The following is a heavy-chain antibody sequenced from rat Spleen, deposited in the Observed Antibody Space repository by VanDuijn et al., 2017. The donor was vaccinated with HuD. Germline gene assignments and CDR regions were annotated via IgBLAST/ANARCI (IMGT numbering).Heavy chain of an antibody. J-gene: IGHJ4*01. D-gene: IGHD1-4*01. Sequence: QGQLKESGPGLGQPPQTPSPTCPVSGFSLTSYDMHWVRQPPGKGLEWMGVIWGNGNTHYNSALRSRLSITRDTSKSQVFLKMNSLQTEDTAIYFCTRSLPGFNSYVMDAWGQGASVTVSS. CDR1: GFSLTSYD. CDR2: IWGNGNT. CDR3: TRSLPGFNSYVMDA. V-gene: IGHV2-13*01.